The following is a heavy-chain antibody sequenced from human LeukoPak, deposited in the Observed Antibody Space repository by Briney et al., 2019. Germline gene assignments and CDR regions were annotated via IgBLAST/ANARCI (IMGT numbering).Heavy chain of an antibody. CDR3: ASRIVVVSPFDY. CDR2: INHSGST. CDR1: GGSFSGYY. Sequence: SETLSLTCAVYGGSFSGYYRSWIRQPPGKGLEWIGEINHSGSTNYNPSLKSRVTISVDTSKNQFSLKLSSVTAADTAVYYCASRIVVVSPFDYWGQGTLVTVSS. D-gene: IGHD3-22*01. V-gene: IGHV4-34*01. J-gene: IGHJ4*02.